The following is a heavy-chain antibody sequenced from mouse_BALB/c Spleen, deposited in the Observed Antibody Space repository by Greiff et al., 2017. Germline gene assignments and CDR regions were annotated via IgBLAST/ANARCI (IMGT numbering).Heavy chain of an antibody. J-gene: IGHJ4*01. CDR2: ISYSGST. Sequence: VQLKESGPGLVKPSQSLSLTCTVTGYSITSDYAWNWIRQFPGNKLEWMGYISYSGSTSYNPSLKSRISITRDTSKNQFFLQLNSVTTEDTATYYCARRLLRGDYAMDYWGQGTSVTVSS. CDR1: GYSITSDYA. CDR3: ARRLLRGDYAMDY. D-gene: IGHD1-1*01. V-gene: IGHV3-2*02.